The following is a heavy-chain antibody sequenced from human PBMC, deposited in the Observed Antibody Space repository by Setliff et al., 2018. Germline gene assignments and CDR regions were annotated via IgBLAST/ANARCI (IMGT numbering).Heavy chain of an antibody. V-gene: IGHV4-59*01. CDR1: GDSISSYY. CDR3: ARGITYYYHMDL. CDR2: IYYSGST. Sequence: PSETLSLTCTVSGDSISSYYWSWIRQPPGKGLEWIGYIYYSGSTNYNPSLKSRVTMSVATFENHFSLKLNSLTAADTAVYYCARGITYYYHMDLWGTGTTVTVSS. J-gene: IGHJ6*03. D-gene: IGHD3-10*01.